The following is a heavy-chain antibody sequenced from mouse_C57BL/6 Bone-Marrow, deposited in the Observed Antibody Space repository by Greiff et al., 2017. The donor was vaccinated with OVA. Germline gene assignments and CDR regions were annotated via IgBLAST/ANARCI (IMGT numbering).Heavy chain of an antibody. CDR3: ARWRDYDAT. CDR2: INPNNGGT. J-gene: IGHJ2*01. Sequence: VQLQQSGPELVKPGASVKISCKASGYTFTDYYMNWVKQSHGKSLEWIGDINPNNGGTSYNQKFKGKATLTVDKSSSTAYMELRSLTSEDSAVYYCARWRDYDATWGQGTTLTVSS. D-gene: IGHD2-4*01. V-gene: IGHV1-26*01. CDR1: GYTFTDYY.